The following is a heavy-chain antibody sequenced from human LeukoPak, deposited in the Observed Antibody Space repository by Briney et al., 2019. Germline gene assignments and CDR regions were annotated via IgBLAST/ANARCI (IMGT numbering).Heavy chain of an antibody. D-gene: IGHD3-16*01. CDR1: GFTFDTYD. CDR3: ARSPRGSHFDY. Sequence: PGGSLRLSCGASGFTFDTYDMNWVRQSPEKGLEWLSYVSTGGTTIFYADSVKGRFTISRDNADNSVYLQMNSLRAEDTAVYYCARSPRGSHFDYWGLGTLVTVSS. CDR2: VSTGGTTI. J-gene: IGHJ4*02. V-gene: IGHV3-48*03.